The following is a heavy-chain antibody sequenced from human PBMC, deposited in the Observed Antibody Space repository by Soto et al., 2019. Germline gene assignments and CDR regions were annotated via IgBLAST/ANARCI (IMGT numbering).Heavy chain of an antibody. CDR2: IYYSGST. CDR3: ANGLAQYNWFDP. CDR1: GGSISSSGYY. D-gene: IGHD3-9*01. Sequence: SETLSLTCTVSGGSISSSGYYWGWIRQPPGKGLEWIGSIYYSGSTYYNPSLKSRVTISVDTSKNQFSLTLSSVAAADTAVYYCANGLAQYNWFDPWGQGTLVTVSS. V-gene: IGHV4-39*01. J-gene: IGHJ5*02.